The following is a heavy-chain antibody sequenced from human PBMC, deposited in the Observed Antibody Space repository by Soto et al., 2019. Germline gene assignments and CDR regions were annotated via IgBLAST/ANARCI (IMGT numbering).Heavy chain of an antibody. V-gene: IGHV5-51*01. Sequence: GESRKISCKGSGYSFSSYWIGWVRQMPGKGLEWMGIFYPGDSDTRYSPSFQGQVTISADKSISTAYLQWSSLKASDTAMSYCATPHNSGSFPCCPGTLLPVSS. D-gene: IGHD6-19*01. J-gene: IGHJ5*02. CDR2: FYPGDSDT. CDR1: GYSFSSYW. CDR3: ATPHNSGSFP.